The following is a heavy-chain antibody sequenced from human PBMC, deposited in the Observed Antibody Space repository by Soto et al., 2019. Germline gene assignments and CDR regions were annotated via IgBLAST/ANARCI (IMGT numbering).Heavy chain of an antibody. CDR1: GFTFSGFD. CDR3: AKSQEIGTHFFDS. D-gene: IGHD6-13*01. J-gene: IGHJ4*02. Sequence: GGSLRLSCEASGFTFSGFDMHWVRQPTGKGLEWVSSIGTAGDTYYAVSVKGRFTISRDNAKNSLSLQMNSLRAGDMAVYFCAKSQEIGTHFFDSWGQGTQVTV. V-gene: IGHV3-13*01. CDR2: IGTAGDT.